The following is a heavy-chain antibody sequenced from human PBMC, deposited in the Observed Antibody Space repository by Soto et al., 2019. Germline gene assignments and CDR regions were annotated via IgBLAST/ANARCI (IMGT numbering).Heavy chain of an antibody. V-gene: IGHV1-69*06. D-gene: IGHD6-19*01. Sequence: ASVKVSCKTSGGTFNSYAISWVRQAPGQGLEWMGGIVPLFRTTNYAQKFQGRVTITADTSTYTVYMELSGLRSGDTAMYYCARRKGLVQQWLATHSSYYYYGMDVWGQGTTVTVSS. CDR1: GGTFNSYA. CDR2: IVPLFRTT. CDR3: ARRKGLVQQWLATHSSYYYYGMDV. J-gene: IGHJ6*02.